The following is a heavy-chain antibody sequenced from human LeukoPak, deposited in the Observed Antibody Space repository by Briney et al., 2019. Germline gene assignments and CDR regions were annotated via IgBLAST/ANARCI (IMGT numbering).Heavy chain of an antibody. D-gene: IGHD5-18*01. CDR1: GGSISSSSYY. V-gene: IGHV4-39*07. CDR2: IYYSGST. CDR3: ARRGWYSYGRTAWYYYYYMDV. Sequence: SETLSLTCTVSGGSISSSSYYWGWIRQPPGKGLEWIGSIYYSGSTYYNPSLKSRVTISVDTSKNQFSLKLSSVTAADTAVYYCARRGWYSYGRTAWYYYYYMDVWGKGTTVTISS. J-gene: IGHJ6*03.